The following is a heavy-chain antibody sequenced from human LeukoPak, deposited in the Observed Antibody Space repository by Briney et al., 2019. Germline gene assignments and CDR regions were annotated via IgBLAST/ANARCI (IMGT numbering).Heavy chain of an antibody. CDR2: IYYSGST. J-gene: IGHJ4*02. CDR3: ARGLRTAMPLDY. V-gene: IGHV4-59*01. CDR1: GGSISSYY. Sequence: SETLSLTCTVSGGSISSYYWSWIRQPPGKGLEWIGYIYYSGSTNYNPSLKSRVTISVDTSMNQFSLKLSSVTAADTAVYYCARGLRTAMPLDYWGQGTLVTVSS. D-gene: IGHD5-18*01.